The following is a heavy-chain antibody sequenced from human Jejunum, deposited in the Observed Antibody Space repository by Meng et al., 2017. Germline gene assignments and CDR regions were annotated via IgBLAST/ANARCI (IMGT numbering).Heavy chain of an antibody. V-gene: IGHV1-3*04. CDR3: ARVYCSGGSCYEPNWFDP. J-gene: IGHJ5*02. CDR1: GYTVTSYA. CDR2: INTDNGKT. Sequence: QVQLVQSGVEVQKPGASVKVSCKASGYTVTSYALHWVRQAPGQRLEWMGWINTDNGKTKYSQKFQGRVTITWDTSASTVHMELHSLTSEDTAVYYCARVYCSGGSCYEPNWFDPWGQGTLVTVSS. D-gene: IGHD2-15*01.